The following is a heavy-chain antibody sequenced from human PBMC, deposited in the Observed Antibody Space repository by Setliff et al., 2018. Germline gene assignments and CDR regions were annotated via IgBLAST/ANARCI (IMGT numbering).Heavy chain of an antibody. J-gene: IGHJ4*02. CDR2: ISSYNGKT. D-gene: IGHD3-9*01. CDR1: GYIFTSYG. V-gene: IGHV1-18*01. CDR3: ARHGDASFYYDILTGHSPPYYFDY. Sequence: ASVKVSCKASGYIFTSYGISWVRQAPGQGLEWMGWISSYNGKTNYAQKVQGRVSMTTHTSTSTAYMELRSLRSDDTAVYYCARHGDASFYYDILTGHSPPYYFDYWGQGTLVTVSS.